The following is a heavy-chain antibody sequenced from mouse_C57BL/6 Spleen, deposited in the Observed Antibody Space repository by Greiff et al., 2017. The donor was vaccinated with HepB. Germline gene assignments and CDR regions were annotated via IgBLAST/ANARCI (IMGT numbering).Heavy chain of an antibody. J-gene: IGHJ3*01. CDR3: ARGYYGIPFAY. V-gene: IGHV1-82*01. D-gene: IGHD2-1*01. CDR2: IYPGDGDT. Sequence: QVQLKQSGPELVKPGASVKISCKASGYAFSSSWMNWVKQRPGKGLEWIGRIYPGDGDTNYNGKFKGKATLTADKSSSTAYMQLSSLTSEDSAVYFCARGYYGIPFAYWGQGTLVTVSA. CDR1: GYAFSSSW.